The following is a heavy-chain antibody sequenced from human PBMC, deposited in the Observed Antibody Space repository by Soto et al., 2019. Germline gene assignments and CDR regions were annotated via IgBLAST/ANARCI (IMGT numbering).Heavy chain of an antibody. V-gene: IGHV5-51*01. D-gene: IGHD4-17*01. CDR2: IYPSDSQT. CDR3: ARHGFYGDFSSNYFDP. Sequence: GESLKISCKGSGYTFGNYWIAWVRQMPGKGLEYMGIIYPSDSQTRYSPSFQGQVTISADKSISTAYLQWTSLKASDTAIYYCARHGFYGDFSSNYFDPWGQGTLVTVSS. J-gene: IGHJ5*02. CDR1: GYTFGNYW.